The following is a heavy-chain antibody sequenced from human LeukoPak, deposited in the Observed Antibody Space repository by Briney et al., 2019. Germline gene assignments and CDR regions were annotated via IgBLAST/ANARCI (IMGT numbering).Heavy chain of an antibody. CDR1: GFTFSSYA. D-gene: IGHD6-6*01. CDR3: AREPASIWGFDY. Sequence: GGSLRLSCAASGFTFSSYAMSWVRQAPGKGLEWVSAISGSGGSTYYADSVKGRFTISRDKFKHTLYLQMNSLRAEDTAVYNCAREPASIWGFDYWGRGPLVTVSS. V-gene: IGHV3-23*01. CDR2: ISGSGGST. J-gene: IGHJ4*02.